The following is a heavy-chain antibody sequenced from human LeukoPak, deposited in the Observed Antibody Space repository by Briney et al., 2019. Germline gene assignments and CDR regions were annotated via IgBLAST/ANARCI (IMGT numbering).Heavy chain of an antibody. V-gene: IGHV1-18*01. J-gene: IGHJ4*02. Sequence: ASVKVSCTASGYTFTSYGISWVRQAPGQGLEWMGWISAYNGNTNYAQTLQGRVTMTTDTSTSTAYMELRSLRSDDTAVYYCARDYYASGSCDYWGQGTLVTVSS. CDR2: ISAYNGNT. CDR3: ARDYYASGSCDY. CDR1: GYTFTSYG. D-gene: IGHD3-10*01.